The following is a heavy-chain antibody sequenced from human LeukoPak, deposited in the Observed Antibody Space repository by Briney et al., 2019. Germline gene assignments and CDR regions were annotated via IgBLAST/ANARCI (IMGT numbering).Heavy chain of an antibody. J-gene: IGHJ3*02. Sequence: ASVKVSCKASGGTFSSYAISWVRQAPGQGLEWMGRIIPILGIANYAQKFQGRVTITADKSTSTAYMELSSLRSEDTAVYYCAREGYYGSGSYYPSAFDIWGQGQWSPSLQ. CDR1: GGTFSSYA. V-gene: IGHV1-69*04. D-gene: IGHD3-10*01. CDR2: IIPILGIA. CDR3: AREGYYGSGSYYPSAFDI.